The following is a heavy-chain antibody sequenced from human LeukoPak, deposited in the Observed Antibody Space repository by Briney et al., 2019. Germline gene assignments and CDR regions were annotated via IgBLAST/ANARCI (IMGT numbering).Heavy chain of an antibody. CDR1: GGSISSGGYS. D-gene: IGHD3-22*01. CDR3: ARHAEVFGYYDSSGYPYYFDY. V-gene: IGHV4-30-2*01. Sequence: SETLSLTCAVSGGSISSGGYSWSWIRQPPGKGLEWIGYIYNSGSTYYNPSLKSRVTISVDRSKNQFSLWLSSVTAADTAVYYCARHAEVFGYYDSSGYPYYFDYWGQGTLVAVSS. CDR2: IYNSGST. J-gene: IGHJ4*02.